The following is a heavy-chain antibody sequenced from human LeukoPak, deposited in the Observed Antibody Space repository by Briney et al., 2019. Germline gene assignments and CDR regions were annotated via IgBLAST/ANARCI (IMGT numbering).Heavy chain of an antibody. Sequence: ASVKVSCKASGYTFTGYYMHWVRQAPGQGLEWMGWINPNSGGTNYAQKFQGRVTMTRDTSISTAYMELSRLRSDDTAVYYCARGNKRSTVGAGGSSRRFDYWGQGTLVTVSS. D-gene: IGHD2-15*01. CDR1: GYTFTGYY. CDR3: ARGNKRSTVGAGGSSRRFDY. J-gene: IGHJ4*02. V-gene: IGHV1-2*02. CDR2: INPNSGGT.